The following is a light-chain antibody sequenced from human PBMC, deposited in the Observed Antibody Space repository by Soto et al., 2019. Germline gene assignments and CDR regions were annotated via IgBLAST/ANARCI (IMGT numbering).Light chain of an antibody. CDR2: GAS. V-gene: IGKV3-20*01. CDR3: QQYGSSPYP. J-gene: IGKJ2*01. CDR1: QSVSSSY. Sequence: EIALTQSPGTLSLSPGERATLSCRASQSVSSSYLAWYQQKPGQAPRLLIYGASSRATGIPDRFSGSGSGTGFTLTIRRLEPEDFAVYYCQQYGSSPYPFGQGTKLELK.